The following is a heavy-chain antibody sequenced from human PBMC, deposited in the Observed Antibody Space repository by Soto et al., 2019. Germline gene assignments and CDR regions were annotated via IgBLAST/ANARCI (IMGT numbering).Heavy chain of an antibody. CDR2: ISGSGDRA. V-gene: IGHV3-23*01. D-gene: IGHD5-18*01. J-gene: IGHJ1*01. CDR3: VTERSGHSYADA. CDR1: GLTFSNYA. Sequence: PGGPLRPSCAASGLTFSNYAMSWLRQPPGKGLEWVSAISGSGDRAYYADSVKGRFTISKDNSKNTLYLQMNSLRAEDTAVYYCVTERSGHSYADAWGQGTLVTVYS.